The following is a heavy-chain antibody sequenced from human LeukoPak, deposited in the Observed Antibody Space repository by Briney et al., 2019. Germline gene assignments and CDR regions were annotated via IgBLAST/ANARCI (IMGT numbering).Heavy chain of an antibody. CDR2: IKSKTDGGTT. D-gene: IGHD3/OR15-3a*01. V-gene: IGHV3-15*01. J-gene: IGHJ4*02. CDR1: GFTFSNAW. Sequence: SGGSLRLSCAASGFTFSNAWMSWVRQAPGKGLEWVGRIKSKTDGGTTDYAAPVKGRFTISRDDSKNTLYLQMNSLKTEDTAVYYCTTAVRTIFGLDYCGQGTLVTVSS. CDR3: TTAVRTIFGLDY.